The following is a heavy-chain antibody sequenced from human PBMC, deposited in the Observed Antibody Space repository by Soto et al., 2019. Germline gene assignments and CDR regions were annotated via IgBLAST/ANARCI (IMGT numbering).Heavy chain of an antibody. J-gene: IGHJ6*02. CDR3: ARAPGYGCSGGSCYSFPIRYYYGMDV. Sequence: RQAPGQGLDWMGGIIPIFGTANYAQKFQGRVTITADESTSTAYMELSSLRSEDTAVYYCARAPGYGCSGGSCYSFPIRYYYGMDVWGQGTTVTVSS. D-gene: IGHD2-15*01. CDR2: IIPIFGTA. V-gene: IGHV1-69*01.